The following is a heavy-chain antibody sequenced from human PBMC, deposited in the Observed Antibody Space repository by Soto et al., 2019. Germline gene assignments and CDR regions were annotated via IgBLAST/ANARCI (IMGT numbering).Heavy chain of an antibody. CDR2: IIPIFGTA. CDR1: GGTFSSYA. J-gene: IGHJ6*02. D-gene: IGHD3-10*01. CDR3: ARHGSLLWFGEVGYGMGV. Sequence: SVKVSCKASGGTFSSYAISWVRQAPGQGLEWMGGIIPIFGTANYAQKFQGRVTITADESTSTAYMELSSLRSEDTAMYYCARHGSLLWFGEVGYGMGVWGQGTTVTVSS. V-gene: IGHV1-69*13.